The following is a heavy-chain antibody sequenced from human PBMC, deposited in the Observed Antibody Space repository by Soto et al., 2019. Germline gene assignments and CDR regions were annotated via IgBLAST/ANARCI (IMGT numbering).Heavy chain of an antibody. J-gene: IGHJ4*02. CDR2: ISYDGSNK. Sequence: QVQLVESGGGVVQPGRSLRLSCAASGFTFSSHAMHWVRQAPGKGLEWVAVISYDGSNKYYADSVKGRFSIPRDNSKNTLYLQMNSLRAEDTAVYYCARHKRDLRFLEWSYYFDYWGQGTLVTVSS. V-gene: IGHV3-30-3*01. CDR3: ARHKRDLRFLEWSYYFDY. D-gene: IGHD3-3*01. CDR1: GFTFSSHA.